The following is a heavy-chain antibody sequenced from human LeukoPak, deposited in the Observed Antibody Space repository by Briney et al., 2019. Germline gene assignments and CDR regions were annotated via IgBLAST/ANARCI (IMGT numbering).Heavy chain of an antibody. Sequence: GGSLRLSCAASGFTFSDYYMTWIRQAPGRGLEWISYINGGSSDTKYADSVKGRFTISRENAKNPVYLLMNSLRAEDTAVYYCARRGTTYCTVDSCHPNWFDPWGQGTLVTVSS. V-gene: IGHV3-11*03. CDR2: INGGSSDT. D-gene: IGHD2-15*01. CDR1: GFTFSDYY. J-gene: IGHJ5*02. CDR3: ARRGTTYCTVDSCHPNWFDP.